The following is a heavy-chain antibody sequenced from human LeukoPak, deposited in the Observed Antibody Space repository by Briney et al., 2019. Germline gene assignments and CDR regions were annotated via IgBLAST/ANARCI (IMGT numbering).Heavy chain of an antibody. D-gene: IGHD7-27*01. CDR2: IRYDGSNK. V-gene: IGHV3-30*02. J-gene: IGHJ4*02. CDR3: ARDQANWGSLVDY. CDR1: GFTFSSYG. Sequence: GGSLRLSCAASGFTFSSYGMHWVRQAPGKGLDWVAFIRYDGSNKYYADSVKGRFTISRDNSKNTLYLQMNSLRAEDTAVYYCARDQANWGSLVDYWGQGTLVTVSS.